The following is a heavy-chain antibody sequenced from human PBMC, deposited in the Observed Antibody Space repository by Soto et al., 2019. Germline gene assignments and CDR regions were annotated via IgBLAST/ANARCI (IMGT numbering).Heavy chain of an antibody. CDR1: GGSFSGYY. J-gene: IGHJ6*02. CDR3: ARVRVGAQQLVDGHRGYYYYGMDV. V-gene: IGHV4-34*01. D-gene: IGHD6-13*01. CDR2: INHSGST. Sequence: SETLSLTCAVYGGSFSGYYWSWIRQPPGKGLEWIGEINHSGSTNYNPSLKSRVTISVDTSKNQFSLKLSSVTAADTAVYYCARVRVGAQQLVDGHRGYYYYGMDVWGQGTTVTAP.